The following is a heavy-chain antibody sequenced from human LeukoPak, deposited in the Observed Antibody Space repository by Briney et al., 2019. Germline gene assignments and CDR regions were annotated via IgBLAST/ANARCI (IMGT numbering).Heavy chain of an antibody. CDR3: ATDLWVIQNY. Sequence: SVKVSCKASGGTFSSYAISWVRQAPGQGLEWMGGIIPIFGTANYAQKFQGRVTMTEDTSTDTAYMELSSLRSEDTAVYYCATDLWVIQNYWGQGTLVTVSS. V-gene: IGHV1-69*06. D-gene: IGHD2-21*01. CDR1: GGTFSSYA. J-gene: IGHJ4*02. CDR2: IIPIFGTA.